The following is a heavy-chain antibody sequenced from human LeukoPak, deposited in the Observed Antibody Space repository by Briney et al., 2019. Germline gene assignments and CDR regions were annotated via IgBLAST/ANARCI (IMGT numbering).Heavy chain of an antibody. D-gene: IGHD2-2*01. CDR1: GGSISSDC. J-gene: IGHJ4*02. CDR2: ISYSGST. CDR3: ARTVEGQTYAFDY. V-gene: IGHV4-59*01. Sequence: TASETLSLTCTVSGGSISSDCWSWIRQPPGKGLEWIAYISYSGSTNYNPSLTSRVTISVDTSKNHFSLRLSSVTAADTAVYYCARTVEGQTYAFDYWRQGTMLGVSS.